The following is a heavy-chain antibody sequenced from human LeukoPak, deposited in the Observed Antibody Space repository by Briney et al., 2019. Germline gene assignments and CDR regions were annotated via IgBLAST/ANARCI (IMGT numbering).Heavy chain of an antibody. V-gene: IGHV3-11*05. Sequence: GGSLRLSCAASGFTFSDYYMSWIRQAPGKGLEWVSYISSSNSYTNYADSVKGRFTISRDNAKYSLYLQMNSLRAEDTAVYYCARVDGGSYHFDYWGQGTLVTVSS. CDR1: GFTFSDYY. J-gene: IGHJ4*02. CDR2: ISSSNSYT. D-gene: IGHD1-26*01. CDR3: ARVDGGSYHFDY.